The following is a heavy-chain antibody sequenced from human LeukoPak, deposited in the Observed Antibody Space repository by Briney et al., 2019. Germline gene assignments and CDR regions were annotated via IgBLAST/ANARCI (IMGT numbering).Heavy chain of an antibody. V-gene: IGHV4-34*01. J-gene: IGHJ4*02. D-gene: IGHD3-10*01. CDR1: GGSFSGYY. CDR3: ARGGYYGSGSTDY. Sequence: PSETLSLTCAVYGGSFSGYYRSWLRQPPGKGLEWIGEINHSGSTNYNPSLKSRVTISEDTSKNQFSLKLSSVTAADTAVYYCARGGYYGSGSTDYWGQGTLVTVSS. CDR2: INHSGST.